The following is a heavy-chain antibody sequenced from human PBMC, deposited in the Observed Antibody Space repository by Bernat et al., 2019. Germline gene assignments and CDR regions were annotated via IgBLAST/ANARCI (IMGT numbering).Heavy chain of an antibody. CDR3: ARDLGCRSSYCYQPGY. D-gene: IGHD3-22*01. CDR1: GYTFTHYG. V-gene: IGHV1-18*04. CDR2: IIPNNDNT. J-gene: IGHJ4*02. Sequence: QVQLVQSGAEVKEPGASVKVSCKASGYTFTHYGISWVRQAPGQGLEWMGWIIPNNDNTNYAQKFQGRVTMTTDTSTSTAYMELRSLRSDDTAVYYCARDLGCRSSYCYQPGYWGQGTLVTVSS.